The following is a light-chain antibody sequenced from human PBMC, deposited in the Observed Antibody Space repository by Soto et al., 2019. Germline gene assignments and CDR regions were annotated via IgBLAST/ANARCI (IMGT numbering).Light chain of an antibody. Sequence: DIVMTQSPDSLAVSLGERATINCKSSQSVLYSSNNKNYLAWYQQKPGQPPKLLIYWASTRESGVPDRFSGSGSGSDFTLTISSLQAEDVAVYYCQQYYSPPIGFGQGTRLEIK. CDR3: QQYYSPPIG. CDR2: WAS. V-gene: IGKV4-1*01. CDR1: QSVLYSSNNKNY. J-gene: IGKJ5*01.